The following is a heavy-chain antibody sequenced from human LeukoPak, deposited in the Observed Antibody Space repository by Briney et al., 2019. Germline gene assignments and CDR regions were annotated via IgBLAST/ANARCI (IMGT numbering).Heavy chain of an antibody. CDR3: ARWYYYDSSGRNWFDP. Sequence: SETLSLTCTASGGSISSYYWSWIRQPPGKGLEWIGYIYYSGSTNYNPSLKSRVTISVDTSKNQFSLKLSSVTAADTAVYYCARWYYYDSSGRNWFDPWGQGTLVSVSS. J-gene: IGHJ5*02. D-gene: IGHD3-22*01. CDR1: GGSISSYY. CDR2: IYYSGST. V-gene: IGHV4-59*01.